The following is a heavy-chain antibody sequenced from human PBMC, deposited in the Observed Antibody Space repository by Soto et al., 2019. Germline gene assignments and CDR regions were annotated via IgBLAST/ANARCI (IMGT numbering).Heavy chain of an antibody. D-gene: IGHD4-4*01. CDR1: GVTFSSYA. J-gene: IGHJ6*02. CDR2: IIPIFGTA. CDR3: AVSMTTVTPSGMDV. V-gene: IGHV1-69*13. Sequence: SVKVSCKASGVTFSSYAISWVRRAPGQGLEWMGGIIPIFGTANYAQKFQGRVTITADESTSTAYMELSSLRSEDTAVYYCAVSMTTVTPSGMDVWGQGTTVTVSS.